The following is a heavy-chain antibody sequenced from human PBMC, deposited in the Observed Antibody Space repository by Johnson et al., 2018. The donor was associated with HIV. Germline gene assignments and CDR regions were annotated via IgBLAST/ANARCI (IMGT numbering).Heavy chain of an antibody. D-gene: IGHD2-2*01. CDR1: GFTFSSYA. V-gene: IGHV3-30-3*01. CDR3: ARVYARTPGAFDI. Sequence: QVQLVESGGGVVQPGRSLRLSCAASGFTFSSYAMHWVRQAPGKGLEWVAVISYDGSNKYYADSVKGRFTISRDNSKNTLYLQMNSLRAEDTAVYYCARVYARTPGAFDIWGQGTMVTVSS. J-gene: IGHJ3*02. CDR2: ISYDGSNK.